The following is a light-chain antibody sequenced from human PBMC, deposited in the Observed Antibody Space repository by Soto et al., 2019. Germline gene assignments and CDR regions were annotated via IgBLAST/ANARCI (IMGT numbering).Light chain of an antibody. J-gene: IGKJ1*01. V-gene: IGKV3-20*01. CDR3: QQYGSSPWT. Sequence: TFSLSPSDSATLSCSTSQSVSSSYLAWYQQKPGQAPRLLIYGASSRAAGIPDRFSGSGSGTDFTLTISRLEPEDFAVYYCQQYGSSPWTFGQGTKVEIK. CDR1: QSVSSSY. CDR2: GAS.